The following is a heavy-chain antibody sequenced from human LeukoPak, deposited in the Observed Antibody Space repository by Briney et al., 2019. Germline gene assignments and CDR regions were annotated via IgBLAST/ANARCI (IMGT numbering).Heavy chain of an antibody. J-gene: IGHJ3*01. V-gene: IGHV3-53*01. CDR2: IYSGGNT. CDR3: ARDRNRGDTGSYLDALDV. D-gene: IGHD1-26*01. Sequence: GGSLRLSCAASGFTVSNNYMSWVRQAPGKGLEWVSVIYSGGNTYYTDSVKGRFTISRDNSKNTLYLQMNNLRVEDTAVYYCARDRNRGDTGSYLDALDVWGPGTMVTVSS. CDR1: GFTVSNNY.